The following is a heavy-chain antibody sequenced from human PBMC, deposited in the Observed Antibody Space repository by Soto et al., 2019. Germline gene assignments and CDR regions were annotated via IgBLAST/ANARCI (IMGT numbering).Heavy chain of an antibody. D-gene: IGHD2-2*01. CDR2: IYYSGST. J-gene: IGHJ6*02. Sequence: PSETLSLTXTVSGGSISSGGYYWSWIRQHPGKGLEWIGYIYYSGSTYYNPSLKSRVTISVDTSKNQFSLKLSSVTAADTAVYYCARGYVVPAATMYLYYYGMDVWGQGTTVTVSS. V-gene: IGHV4-31*02. CDR1: GGSISSGGYY. CDR3: ARGYVVPAATMYLYYYGMDV.